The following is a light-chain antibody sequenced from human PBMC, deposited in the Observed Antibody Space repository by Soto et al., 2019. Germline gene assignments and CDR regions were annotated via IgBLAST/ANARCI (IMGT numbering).Light chain of an antibody. CDR3: QKYNSYS. CDR1: QSISNW. Sequence: DIHMTQSPSTLPASVLDVVTISFRASQSISNWLAWYQQKPGTAPKVLIYHASNLQSGVPSRFSGSGSGTEFTLTISSLKPDDFATYYCQKYNSYSFGQGTKVDIK. CDR2: HAS. J-gene: IGKJ1*01. V-gene: IGKV1-5*01.